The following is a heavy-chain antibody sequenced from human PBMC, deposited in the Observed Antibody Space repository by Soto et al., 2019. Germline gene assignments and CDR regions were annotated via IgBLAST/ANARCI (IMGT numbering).Heavy chain of an antibody. CDR2: IYYSGST. Sequence: PSETLSLTCTVSCGSIISGDYYWSCIRQPPGKGLEWIGYIYYSGSTYYNPSLKSRVTISVDTSKNQFSLKLSSVTAADTAVYYCAREQQQLVYFDYWGQGTLVTVSS. V-gene: IGHV4-30-4*01. CDR3: AREQQQLVYFDY. CDR1: CGSIISGDYY. D-gene: IGHD6-13*01. J-gene: IGHJ4*02.